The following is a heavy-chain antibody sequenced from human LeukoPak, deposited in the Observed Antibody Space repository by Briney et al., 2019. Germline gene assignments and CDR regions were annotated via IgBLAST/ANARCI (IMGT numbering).Heavy chain of an antibody. V-gene: IGHV3-74*01. J-gene: IGHJ4*02. Sequence: GGSLRLSCAASGFTFSTYWMHWVRQAPGKGLVWVSHIKADGSSTTYADSVKGRFTISRDNAKNTLYLQMNSLRAEDTAVYYCARDRGYTQDYWGQGTLVTVSS. D-gene: IGHD5-12*01. CDR2: IKADGSST. CDR3: ARDRGYTQDY. CDR1: GFTFSTYW.